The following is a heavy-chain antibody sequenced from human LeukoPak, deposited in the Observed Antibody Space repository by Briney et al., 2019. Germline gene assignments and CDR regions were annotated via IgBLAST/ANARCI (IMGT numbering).Heavy chain of an antibody. CDR1: SGSISNYY. Sequence: SETLSLTCTVSSGSISNYYWSWIRQPAGKELEWIGRIYTSGSTNYNPSLKSRVTMSVDTSKNQFSLKLSSVTAADTAVYYCARVVSSGSHADYWGQGTLVTVSS. J-gene: IGHJ4*02. V-gene: IGHV4-4*07. CDR3: ARVVSSGSHADY. D-gene: IGHD3-10*01. CDR2: IYTSGST.